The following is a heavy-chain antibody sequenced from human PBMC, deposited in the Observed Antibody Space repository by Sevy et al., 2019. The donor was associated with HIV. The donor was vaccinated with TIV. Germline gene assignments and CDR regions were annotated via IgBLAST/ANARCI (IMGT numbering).Heavy chain of an antibody. CDR1: GFTFSNAW. CDR3: TATWEGGDSSGYYQDYFDY. Sequence: GGSLRLSCAASGFTFSNAWMSWVRQAPGKGLEWVGRIKSKTDGGTTDYAAPVKGRFTISRDDSKNTRYLQMNSLKTEDTAVYYCTATWEGGDSSGYYQDYFDYWGQGTLVTVSS. CDR2: IKSKTDGGTT. D-gene: IGHD3-22*01. J-gene: IGHJ4*02. V-gene: IGHV3-15*01.